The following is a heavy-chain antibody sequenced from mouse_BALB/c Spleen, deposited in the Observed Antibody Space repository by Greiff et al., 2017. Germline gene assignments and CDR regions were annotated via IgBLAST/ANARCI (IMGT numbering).Heavy chain of an antibody. J-gene: IGHJ2*01. CDR2: ISYSGST. CDR1: GYSITSDYA. Sequence: EVKLVESGPGLVKPSQSLSLTCTVTGYSITSDYAWNWIRQFPGNKLEWMGYISYSGSTSYNPSLKSRISITRDTSKNQFFLQLNSVTTEDTATYYCTGGGNYGRDYWGQGTTLTVSS. CDR3: TGGGNYGRDY. D-gene: IGHD2-1*01. V-gene: IGHV3-2*02.